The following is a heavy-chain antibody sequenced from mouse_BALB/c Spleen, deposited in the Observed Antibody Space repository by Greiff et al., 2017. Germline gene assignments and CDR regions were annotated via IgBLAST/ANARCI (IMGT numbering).Heavy chain of an antibody. Sequence: VQLQQSGAELVRPGVSVKISCKGSGYTFTDYAMHWVKQSHAKSLEWIGVISTYYGDASYNQKFKGKATMTVDKSSSTAYMELARLTSEDSAIYYCARVGTTVGEGFAYWGQGTLVTVSA. CDR3: ARVGTTVGEGFAY. CDR2: ISTYYGDA. J-gene: IGHJ3*01. D-gene: IGHD1-1*01. CDR1: GYTFTDYA. V-gene: IGHV1S137*01.